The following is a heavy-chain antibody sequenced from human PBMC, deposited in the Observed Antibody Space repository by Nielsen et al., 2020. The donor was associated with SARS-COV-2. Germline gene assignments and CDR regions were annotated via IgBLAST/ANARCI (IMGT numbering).Heavy chain of an antibody. D-gene: IGHD4-17*01. CDR1: GFTVSSNY. CDR2: IYSGGST. J-gene: IGHJ4*02. V-gene: IGHV3-66*02. CDR3: AREDYGDYPFDY. Sequence: GESLKISCAASGFTVSSNYMSWVRQAPGKGLEWVSVIYSGGSTYYADSVKGRFTISRDNSKNTLYLQMNSLRAEDTAVYYCAREDYGDYPFDYWGQGTLVTVSS.